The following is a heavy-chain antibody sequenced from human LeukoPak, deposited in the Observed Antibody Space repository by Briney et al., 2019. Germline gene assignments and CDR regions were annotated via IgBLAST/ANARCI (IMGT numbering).Heavy chain of an antibody. CDR2: IYYSGST. Sequence: PSETLSLACTVSGVSISSYYWTWIRQPPGKGLECIGYIYYSGSTSYNPSLKTRVTISLDTSKNQFSLKLTSVTAADTAVYYCATNAGGYREAPFDYWGQGTLVTVSS. J-gene: IGHJ4*02. CDR3: ATNAGGYREAPFDY. V-gene: IGHV4-59*01. CDR1: GVSISSYY. D-gene: IGHD5-12*01.